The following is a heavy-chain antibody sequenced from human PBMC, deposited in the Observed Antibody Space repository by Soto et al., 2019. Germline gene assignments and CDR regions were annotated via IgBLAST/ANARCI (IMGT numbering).Heavy chain of an antibody. CDR1: GFTFSTHA. Sequence: QVQLVESGGGVVQPGRSLRLSCAASGFTFSTHAMHWVRQAPGKGLECVAIVSFDGSNKYYADSVKGRFTISRDNSNYTLCLQMSSLTPEDTAVYYCVRDQTGISTTGGGRIDHWGQGTLVTVSS. D-gene: IGHD1-7*01. V-gene: IGHV3-30-3*01. CDR2: VSFDGSNK. CDR3: VRDQTGISTTGGGRIDH. J-gene: IGHJ4*02.